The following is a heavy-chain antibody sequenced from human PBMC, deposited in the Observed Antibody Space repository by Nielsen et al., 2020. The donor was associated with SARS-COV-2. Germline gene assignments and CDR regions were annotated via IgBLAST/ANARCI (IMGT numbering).Heavy chain of an antibody. J-gene: IGHJ4*02. CDR3: ASWEWFHH. CDR2: IDSGGST. D-gene: IGHD3-3*01. V-gene: IGHV3-53*05. CDR1: GFTVTSNS. Sequence: GESLKISCAVSGFTVTSNSMNWVRQAPGKGLEWVSVIDSGGSTFYADSVKGRFTISRDNSKNTLYLQMNSLRAEDTAVYYCASWEWFHHWGQGTLVTVSS.